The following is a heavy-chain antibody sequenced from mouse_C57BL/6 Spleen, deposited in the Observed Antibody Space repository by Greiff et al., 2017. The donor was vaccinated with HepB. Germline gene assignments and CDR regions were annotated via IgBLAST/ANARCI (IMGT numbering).Heavy chain of an antibody. CDR3: TRRCYYNYGGDD. D-gene: IGHD2-4*01. J-gene: IGHJ4*01. CDR2: IDPETGGP. V-gene: IGHV1-15*01. Sequence: QVQLQQSGAELVRPGASVTLSCKASGYTFPDYEMHWVKQTPVHGLEWIGAIDPETGGPAYNQKFKGKAILTADKSSSTAYMELRSLTSEDSAVYYYTRRCYYNYGGDDWGQGTSVTVSS. CDR1: GYTFPDYE.